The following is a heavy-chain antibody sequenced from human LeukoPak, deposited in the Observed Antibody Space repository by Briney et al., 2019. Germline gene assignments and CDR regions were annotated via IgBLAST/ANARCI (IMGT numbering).Heavy chain of an antibody. CDR2: ISYDGSNK. V-gene: IGHV3-30*03. J-gene: IGHJ4*02. CDR1: EFSVGSNY. Sequence: GGSLRLSCAASEFSVGSNYMTWVRQAPGKGLEWVAVISYDGSNKYYADSVKGRFTISRDNSKNTLYLQTNSLRSEDTAVYYCAISEGRSGYYLQVDYWGQGTLVTVSS. CDR3: AISEGRSGYYLQVDY. D-gene: IGHD3-22*01.